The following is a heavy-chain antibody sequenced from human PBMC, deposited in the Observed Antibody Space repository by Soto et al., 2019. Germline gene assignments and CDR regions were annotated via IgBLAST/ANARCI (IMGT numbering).Heavy chain of an antibody. D-gene: IGHD3-10*01. V-gene: IGHV1-3*01. J-gene: IGHJ4*02. CDR2: INAGNGNT. CDR3: ARDSGVRGVIPQDY. CDR1: GYTFTSYA. Sequence: QVQLVQSGAEVKKPGASVKVSCKASGYTFTSYAMHWVRQAPGQRLEWMGWINAGNGNTKYSQKFQGRVTITRDTTARTAYKELSSLRSEDTAVYYCARDSGVRGVIPQDYWGQGTLVTVSS.